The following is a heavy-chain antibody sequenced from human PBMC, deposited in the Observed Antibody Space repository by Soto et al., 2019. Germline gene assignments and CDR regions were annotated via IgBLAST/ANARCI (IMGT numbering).Heavy chain of an antibody. Sequence: GASVKVSCKASGYTFTGYYIHWVRQAPGQGLEWMGWINPNSGGTKYAQKFQGWLTMTRDTSISTAYMELSRLRSDDTAVYYCARDINPSTFFGVVQTPPRVYWGQGTLVTVSS. J-gene: IGHJ4*02. D-gene: IGHD3-3*01. CDR1: GYTFTGYY. CDR3: ARDINPSTFFGVVQTPPRVY. V-gene: IGHV1-2*04. CDR2: INPNSGGT.